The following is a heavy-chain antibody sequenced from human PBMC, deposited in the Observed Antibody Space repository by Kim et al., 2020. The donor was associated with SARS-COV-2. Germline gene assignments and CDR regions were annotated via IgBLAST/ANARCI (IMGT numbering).Heavy chain of an antibody. V-gene: IGHV3-23*01. J-gene: IGHJ4*02. Sequence: GGSLRLSCAASGFTFNNYAMSWVRQAPGKGLEWVSSISGSGTKTYYTDSVRGRFTISRDSSKGMLYMQMNSRRAEDTTLYYCANDGRGWLTKRWHYFDNWGQGTLVTVSS. CDR3: ANDGRGWLTKRWHYFDN. CDR1: GFTFNNYA. CDR2: ISGSGTKT. D-gene: IGHD6-19*01.